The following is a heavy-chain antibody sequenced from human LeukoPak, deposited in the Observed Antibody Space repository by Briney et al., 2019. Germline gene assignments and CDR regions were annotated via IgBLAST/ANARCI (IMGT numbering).Heavy chain of an antibody. CDR3: ARWRAGFYAFDL. CDR1: GYTFTAYG. Sequence: ASVKVSCKASGYTFTAYGMHWVRQAPGQRLEWMGWINAGNGNTKYSQDFQGRVTITRDTSATTAYMELSSLRSGDMAVYYCARWRAGFYAFDLWGQGTKVTVSS. D-gene: IGHD6-19*01. CDR2: INAGNGNT. V-gene: IGHV1-3*03. J-gene: IGHJ3*01.